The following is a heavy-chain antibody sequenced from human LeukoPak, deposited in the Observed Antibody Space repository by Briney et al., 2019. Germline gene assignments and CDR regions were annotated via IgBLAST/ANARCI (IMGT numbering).Heavy chain of an antibody. Sequence: ASVKVSCKASGYTFTGYYMHWVRQAPGQGLEWMGWINPNSGGTNYAQKFQGRVTMTRDTSISTAYMELSRLRSDDTAVYYCARRHYYDSSSAFDIWGQGTMVTVSS. V-gene: IGHV1-2*02. CDR2: INPNSGGT. CDR3: ARRHYYDSSSAFDI. CDR1: GYTFTGYY. D-gene: IGHD3-22*01. J-gene: IGHJ3*02.